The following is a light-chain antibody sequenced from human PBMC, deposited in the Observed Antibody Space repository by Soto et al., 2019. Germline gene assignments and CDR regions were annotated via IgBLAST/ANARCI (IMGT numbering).Light chain of an antibody. CDR3: SSGTGGATFF. CDR2: DVN. V-gene: IGLV2-14*03. CDR1: SSDVGAYNY. J-gene: IGLJ1*01. Sequence: QSVLTQPASVSGSPGQSITISCAGTSSDVGAYNYVSWYQHHPGKAPKLMIYDVNNRPSGDSNRFSGSKSGNTASLTISGLRAEDEADYYCSSGTGGATFFSGRGTKVPVL.